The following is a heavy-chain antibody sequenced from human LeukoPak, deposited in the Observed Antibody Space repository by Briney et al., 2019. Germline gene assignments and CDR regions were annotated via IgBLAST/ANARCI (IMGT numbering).Heavy chain of an antibody. CDR3: ARAVAVASTKGHGMDV. J-gene: IGHJ6*04. Sequence: GESLKISCNGSGYSFTSYWIGRVRQTPGKGLEWMGIIYPGDSDTRYSPSFKGQVTISADKSISTAYLRWSSLKAWDTAMYYCARAVAVASTKGHGMDVWGEGATVTVSS. V-gene: IGHV5-51*01. D-gene: IGHD6-19*01. CDR1: GYSFTSYW. CDR2: IYPGDSDT.